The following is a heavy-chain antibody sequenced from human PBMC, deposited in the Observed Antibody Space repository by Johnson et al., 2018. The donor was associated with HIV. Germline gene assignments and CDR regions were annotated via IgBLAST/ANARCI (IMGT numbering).Heavy chain of an antibody. CDR3: ARDESSRLQLTGNDAFDI. J-gene: IGHJ3*02. V-gene: IGHV3-30-3*01. D-gene: IGHD6-13*01. CDR1: GFTFSDYA. CDR2: ISYDGSNK. Sequence: QMLLVESGGGLVKPGGSLKLSCATSGFTFSDYAMHWVRQAPGKGLEWVAVISYDGSNKYYADSVKGRFTISRDNSKNTLYLQMNSLRAEDTAVYYCARDESSRLQLTGNDAFDIWGQGTMVTVSS.